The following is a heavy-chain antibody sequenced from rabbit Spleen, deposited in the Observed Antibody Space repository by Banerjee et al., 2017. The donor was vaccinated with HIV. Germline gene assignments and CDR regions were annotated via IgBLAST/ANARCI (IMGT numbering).Heavy chain of an antibody. D-gene: IGHD1-1*01. Sequence: QSLEESGGDLVKPGASLTLTCTSSGFSFTSGYYMCWVRQAPGKGLEWIACIDTGSSGFTYFATWAKGRFTISKTSSTTVTLQVTRLTAADTATYFCARDTSSSFSSYGMDLWGQGTLVTVS. V-gene: IGHV1S40*01. CDR3: ARDTSSSFSSYGMDL. J-gene: IGHJ6*01. CDR1: GFSFTSGYY. CDR2: IDTGSSGFT.